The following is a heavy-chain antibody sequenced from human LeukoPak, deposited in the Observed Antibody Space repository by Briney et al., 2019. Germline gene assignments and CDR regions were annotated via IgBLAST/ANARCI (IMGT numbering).Heavy chain of an antibody. CDR2: ISYDGSNK. J-gene: IGHJ4*02. V-gene: IGHV3-30*18. D-gene: IGHD3-9*01. Sequence: GGSLRLSCAASGFTFSSYGMHWVRQAPGKGLEWVAVISYDGSNKYYADSVKGRFTISRDNSKNTLYLQMNSLRAEDTAVYYCAKDHGPHLRYFDLLPIWGFDYWGQGTLVTVSS. CDR1: GFTFSSYG. CDR3: AKDHGPHLRYFDLLPIWGFDY.